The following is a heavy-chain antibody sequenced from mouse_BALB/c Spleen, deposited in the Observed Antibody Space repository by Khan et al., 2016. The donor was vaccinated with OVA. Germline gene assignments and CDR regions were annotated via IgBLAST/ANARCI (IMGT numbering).Heavy chain of an antibody. CDR1: GYTFTTYW. CDR2: INPSTGYT. CDR3: ARGGLYGIFPY. V-gene: IGHV1-7*01. J-gene: IGHJ3*01. Sequence: QIQLVQSGAELAKPGASVKMSCTASGYTFTTYWMHWIKQRLRQGLEWFGYINPSTGYTEYNQNFKDKATLTADESSSTAYMHLNSLTSEDSAVYYCARGGLYGIFPYWGQGTLVTVSA. D-gene: IGHD2-10*02.